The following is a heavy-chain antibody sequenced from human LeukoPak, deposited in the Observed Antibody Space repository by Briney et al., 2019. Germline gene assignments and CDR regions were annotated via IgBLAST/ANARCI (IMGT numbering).Heavy chain of an antibody. CDR3: ARTIVGNNWFDP. V-gene: IGHV4-38-2*02. D-gene: IGHD1-26*01. Sequence: PSETLSLTCTVSGYSISSGYYWGWIRQPPGKGLEWIGSTYHSGSTYYNPALKSRVTISVDTSKNQFSLKLSSVTAADTAVYYCARTIVGNNWFDPWGQGTLVTVSS. CDR2: TYHSGST. J-gene: IGHJ5*02. CDR1: GYSISSGYY.